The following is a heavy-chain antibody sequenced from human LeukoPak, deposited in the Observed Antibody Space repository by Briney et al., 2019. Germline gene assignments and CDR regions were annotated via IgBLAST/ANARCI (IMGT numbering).Heavy chain of an antibody. Sequence: GESLKISFKASGYSFTSYWIAWVRQMPGKGPEWMGIIYPDDSDTRYSPSFQGQVTISADKSINTAYLQWNSLKASDTAMYYCARQADYNILTGYHKGHLDYWGQGTLVTVSS. V-gene: IGHV5-51*01. CDR2: IYPDDSDT. CDR3: ARQADYNILTGYHKGHLDY. D-gene: IGHD3-9*01. CDR1: GYSFTSYW. J-gene: IGHJ4*02.